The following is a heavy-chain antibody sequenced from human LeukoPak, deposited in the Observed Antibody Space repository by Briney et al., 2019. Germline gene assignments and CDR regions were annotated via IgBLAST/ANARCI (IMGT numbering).Heavy chain of an antibody. D-gene: IGHD1-1*01. Sequence: SVKGRFSISRDNSKNTLYLQMNNLRADDTAVYYCAKASPYKHYFDYWGQGILVTVSS. J-gene: IGHJ4*02. V-gene: IGHV3-23*01. CDR3: AKASPYKHYFDY.